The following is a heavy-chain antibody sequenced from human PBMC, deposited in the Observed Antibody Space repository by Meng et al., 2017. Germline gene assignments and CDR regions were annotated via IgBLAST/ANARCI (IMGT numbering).Heavy chain of an antibody. CDR3: ARATAAGRHFDY. CDR1: GYTFTSYY. V-gene: IGHV1-46*01. J-gene: IGHJ4*02. D-gene: IGHD6-6*01. CDR2: INPSGGST. Sequence: ASVMVFCKASGYTFTSYYMHWVRQAPGQGLEWMGIINPSGGSTSYAQKFQGRVTMTKDTSTSTVYMELSSLRSEDTAVYYCARATAAGRHFDYWGQGTLVTVSS.